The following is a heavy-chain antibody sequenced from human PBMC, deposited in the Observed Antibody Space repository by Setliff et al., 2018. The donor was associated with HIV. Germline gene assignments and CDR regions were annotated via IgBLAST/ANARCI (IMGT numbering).Heavy chain of an antibody. V-gene: IGHV1-69-2*01. D-gene: IGHD3-16*01. CDR2: VDPKNGKT. J-gene: IGHJ3*01. CDR3: ARDDGGFNYAEAFDV. Sequence: ASVKVSCKASGYTFTDYYMHWVQQAPGKGLEWMGRVDPKNGKTLYAQEFQGRVSLTIDTSASTAYMELRSLRSDDTAVYYCARDDGGFNYAEAFDVWGQGTMVTVSS. CDR1: GYTFTDYY.